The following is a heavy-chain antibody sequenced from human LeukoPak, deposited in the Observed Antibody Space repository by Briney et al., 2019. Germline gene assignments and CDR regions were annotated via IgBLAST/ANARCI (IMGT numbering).Heavy chain of an antibody. CDR3: ARVTYDSSGSGFDY. D-gene: IGHD3-22*01. CDR2: IYHSGST. Sequence: SETLSLTCAVSGYSISSGYYWGWIRQPPGKGLEWIGSIYHSGSTYYNPSLKSRVTISVDTSKNQFSLKLSSVTAADTAVYYCARVTYDSSGSGFDYWGQGTLVTVSS. J-gene: IGHJ4*02. CDR1: GYSISSGYY. V-gene: IGHV4-38-2*01.